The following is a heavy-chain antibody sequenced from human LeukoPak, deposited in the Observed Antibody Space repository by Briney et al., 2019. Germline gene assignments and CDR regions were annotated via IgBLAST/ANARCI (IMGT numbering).Heavy chain of an antibody. D-gene: IGHD6-6*01. CDR3: ARGLGHSSSEDFGY. Sequence: PSETLSLTCAVYGGSFSGYYWSWIRQPPGKGLEWIGEINHSGSTNYNPSLKSRVTISVDTSKNQFSLKLSSVTAADTAVYYCARGLGHSSSEDFGYWGQGTLVSVSS. J-gene: IGHJ4*02. CDR2: INHSGST. V-gene: IGHV4-34*01. CDR1: GGSFSGYY.